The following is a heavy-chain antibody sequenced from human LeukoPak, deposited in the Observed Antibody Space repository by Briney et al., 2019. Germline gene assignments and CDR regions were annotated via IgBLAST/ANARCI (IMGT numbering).Heavy chain of an antibody. CDR1: GGIFSSYA. D-gene: IGHD3-9*01. CDR2: IIPIFGTA. Sequence: ASVKVSCKASGGIFSSYAISWVRQAPGQGLEWMGGIIPIFGTANYAQKFQGRVTITADESTSTAYMELSSLRSEDTAVYYCARDRYHYYFDYWGQGTLVTVSP. CDR3: ARDRYHYYFDY. V-gene: IGHV1-69*01. J-gene: IGHJ4*02.